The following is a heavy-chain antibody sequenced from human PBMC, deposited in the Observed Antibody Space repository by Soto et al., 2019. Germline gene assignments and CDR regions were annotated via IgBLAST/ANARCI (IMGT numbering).Heavy chain of an antibody. J-gene: IGHJ6*02. Sequence: GGSLRLSCAASGFTFSSYAMSWVRQAPGKGLEWVSAISGSGGSTYYADPVKGRFTISRDNSKNTLYLQMNSLRAEDTAVYYCAKVKRGYSGYDFRPYYYYGMDVWGQGTTVTVSS. CDR3: AKVKRGYSGYDFRPYYYYGMDV. D-gene: IGHD5-12*01. CDR1: GFTFSSYA. V-gene: IGHV3-23*01. CDR2: ISGSGGST.